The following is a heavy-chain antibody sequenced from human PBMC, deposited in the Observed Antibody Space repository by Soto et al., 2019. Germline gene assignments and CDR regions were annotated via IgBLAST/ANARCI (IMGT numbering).Heavy chain of an antibody. CDR1: GGTFSSYA. Sequence: ASVEVSCKASGGTFSSYAISWVRQAPGQGLEWMGGIIPIFGTANYARKFQGRVTITADESTSTAYMELSSLRSEDTVVYYCAREGSDYVWASYRCLSWFDPWGQGTLVTVSS. V-gene: IGHV1-69*13. CDR2: IIPIFGTA. J-gene: IGHJ5*02. D-gene: IGHD3-16*02. CDR3: AREGSDYVWASYRCLSWFDP.